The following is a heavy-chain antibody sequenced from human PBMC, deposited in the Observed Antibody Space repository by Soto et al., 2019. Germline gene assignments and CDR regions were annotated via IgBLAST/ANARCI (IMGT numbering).Heavy chain of an antibody. CDR1: GFSFSTTEVG. CDR2: ISWNDDK. J-gene: IGHJ4*02. V-gene: IGHV2-5*01. CDR3: AMGPFGY. Sequence: SGPTLVNPTQTLTLTCTFSGFSFSTTEVGVSWIRQPPGKGLEWLALISWNDDKRYSPSLKSRLTITKDTSKNQVALTMTDMGPVDTATYYCAMGPFGYWGPGILVTVSS.